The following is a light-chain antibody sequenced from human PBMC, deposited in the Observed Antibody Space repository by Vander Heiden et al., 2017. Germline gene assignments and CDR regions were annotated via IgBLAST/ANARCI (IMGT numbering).Light chain of an antibody. J-gene: IGKJ4*01. CDR2: AAT. CDR3: QQSYSTPLT. V-gene: IGKV1-39*01. CDR1: QTIRDD. Sequence: EIQLTQSPSSLSASIGDRVSISCRTSQTIRDDVNWFQQKSAKAPKLLIYAATRLQSGVPSRFSGSGSGTDFTLTISSLQPEDIAVYYCQQSYSTPLTFGGGTRVEI.